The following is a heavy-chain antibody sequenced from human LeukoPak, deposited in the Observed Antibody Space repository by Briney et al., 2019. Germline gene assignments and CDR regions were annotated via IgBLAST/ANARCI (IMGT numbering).Heavy chain of an antibody. CDR1: GFSLSPSGMC. J-gene: IGHJ4*02. Sequence: SGPALVKPTQTLTLTCTFSGFSLSPSGMCVSWIRQPPGKALEWPARNDWDDDQYYSTSLKTRLTISKDTSKTQLLLTMTNMDPVDTATYYCARMTYYYDSSGYQADYWGQGTLVTVSS. V-gene: IGHV2-70*11. D-gene: IGHD3-22*01. CDR2: NDWDDDQ. CDR3: ARMTYYYDSSGYQADY.